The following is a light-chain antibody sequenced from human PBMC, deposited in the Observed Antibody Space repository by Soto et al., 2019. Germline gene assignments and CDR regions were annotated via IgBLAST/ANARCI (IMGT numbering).Light chain of an antibody. CDR2: DGN. J-gene: IGLJ2*01. Sequence: QSVLTQPPSVSAAPGQKVTISCSGSSSNIGNNDVSWYQHLPGTAPKLLIYDGNKRPSGIPDRFSGTKSGTSATLGITGLQTGDEADYYCATWDSSLIAGLFGGGTKVTVL. CDR3: ATWDSSLIAGL. CDR1: SSNIGNND. V-gene: IGLV1-51*01.